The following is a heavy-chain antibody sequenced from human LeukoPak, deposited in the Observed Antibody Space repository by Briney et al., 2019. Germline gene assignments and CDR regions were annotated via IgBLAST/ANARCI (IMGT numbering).Heavy chain of an antibody. J-gene: IGHJ1*01. V-gene: IGHV4-38-2*02. CDR1: NYSVSSGYY. CDR3: ARVWVGYVAATDR. D-gene: IGHD6-13*01. Sequence: SETLSLTCTVSNYSVSSGYYWGWIRQSPGRGLEWIGSIYHSGNTHYNPSLKSRVTLSVDTSKNQLSLRPNSVTAADTAVYYCARVWVGYVAATDRWGEGTLVTVSS. CDR2: IYHSGNT.